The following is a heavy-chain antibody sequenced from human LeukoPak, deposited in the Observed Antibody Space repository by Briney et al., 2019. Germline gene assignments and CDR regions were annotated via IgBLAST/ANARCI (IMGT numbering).Heavy chain of an antibody. CDR3: ARVSDSYGYSPIDY. Sequence: PGWSLRLSCAASGFTFSSYSMNWVRQAPGKGLEWVSSISSSSSYIYYADSVKGRFTISRDNAKNSLYLQMNSLRAEDTAVYYCARVSDSYGYSPIDYWGQGTLVTVSS. D-gene: IGHD5-18*01. CDR2: ISSSSSYI. CDR1: GFTFSSYS. V-gene: IGHV3-21*01. J-gene: IGHJ4*02.